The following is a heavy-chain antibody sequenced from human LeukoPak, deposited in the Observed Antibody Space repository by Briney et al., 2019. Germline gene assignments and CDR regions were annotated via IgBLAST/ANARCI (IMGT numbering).Heavy chain of an antibody. Sequence: GGSLRLSCAASGFTFSDYYMSWIRQAPGKGLEWVSYISSSGSTIYYADSVEGRFTISRDNAKNSLYLQMNSLRAEDTAVYYCARDGDRGVVAKDYYYYYYMDVWGKGTTVTVSS. J-gene: IGHJ6*03. CDR1: GFTFSDYY. V-gene: IGHV3-11*04. CDR3: ARDGDRGVVAKDYYYYYYMDV. CDR2: ISSSGSTI. D-gene: IGHD2-2*01.